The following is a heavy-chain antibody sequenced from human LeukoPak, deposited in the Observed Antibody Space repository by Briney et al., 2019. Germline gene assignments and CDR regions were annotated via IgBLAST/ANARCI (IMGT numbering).Heavy chain of an antibody. V-gene: IGHV1-3*01. CDR2: INAGNGNT. Sequence: ASVKVSCKASGYTFSNYAIHWVRQAPGQRLEWMGWINAGNGNTKNSQKFQGRVTMTRDTSTSTVYMGLSSLRSEDTAVYYCARVHYPTYYYDSSGYQPFDPWGQGTLVTVSS. D-gene: IGHD3-22*01. J-gene: IGHJ5*02. CDR1: GYTFSNYA. CDR3: ARVHYPTYYYDSSGYQPFDP.